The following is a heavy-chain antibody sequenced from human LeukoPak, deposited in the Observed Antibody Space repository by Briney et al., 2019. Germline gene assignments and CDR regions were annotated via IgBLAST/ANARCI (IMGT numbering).Heavy chain of an antibody. CDR2: IYYSGTT. CDR1: GGSISSSNYY. Sequence: SETLSLTCTVSGGSISSSNYYWGWIRQPPGKGLEWIGSIYYSGTTYYNPSLKSRVTISVDTCKNQFSLNLSSVTAADTAIYYCAKVSRVESSSGPFPGNWGQGTLVTVSS. V-gene: IGHV4-39*01. D-gene: IGHD6-19*01. CDR3: AKVSRVESSSGPFPGN. J-gene: IGHJ4*02.